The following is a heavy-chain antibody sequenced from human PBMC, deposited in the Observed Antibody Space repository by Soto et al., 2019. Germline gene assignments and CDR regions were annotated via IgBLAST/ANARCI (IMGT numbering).Heavy chain of an antibody. CDR3: ARQQDSSGWSSKFDP. CDR2: IYYSGST. V-gene: IGHV4-39*01. J-gene: IGHJ5*02. D-gene: IGHD6-19*01. CDR1: GGSISSSSYY. Sequence: QLQLQESGPGLVKPSETLSLTCTVSGGSISSSSYYWGWIRQPPGKGLEWIGSIYYSGSTYYNPSLKSRVTISVDTSKNQFSLKLSSVTAADTAVYYCARQQDSSGWSSKFDPWGQGTLVTVSS.